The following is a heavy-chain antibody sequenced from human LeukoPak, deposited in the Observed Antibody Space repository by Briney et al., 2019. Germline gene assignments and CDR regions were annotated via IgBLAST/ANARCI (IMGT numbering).Heavy chain of an antibody. CDR2: ISSSGST. V-gene: IGHV4-4*08. CDR3: ARGPYSYDSSGAFDI. Sequence: SETLSLTCAVSGDSISSDYWSWIRQAPGKGLEWIGRISSSGSTNYNPSLKSRVTISVDTSKNQFSLKLSSVTAADTAVYFCARGPYSYDSSGAFDIWGQGTMVTVSS. CDR1: GDSISSDY. D-gene: IGHD3-22*01. J-gene: IGHJ3*02.